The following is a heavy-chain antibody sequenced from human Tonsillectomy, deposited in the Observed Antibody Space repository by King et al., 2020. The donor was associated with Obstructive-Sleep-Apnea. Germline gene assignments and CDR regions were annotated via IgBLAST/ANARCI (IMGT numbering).Heavy chain of an antibody. D-gene: IGHD4-23*01. CDR2: ISWNSGSI. CDR1: GFTFDDYA. Sequence: VQLVESGGGLVQPGRSRRLSCAASGFTFDDYAMHWVRQAPGKGLEWVSGISWNSGSIGYADSVKGRFTISRDNAKNSLYLQMNSLRAEDTALYYCAKLGTTTVETEADGFDIWGQGTMVTVSS. V-gene: IGHV3-9*01. J-gene: IGHJ3*02. CDR3: AKLGTTTVETEADGFDI.